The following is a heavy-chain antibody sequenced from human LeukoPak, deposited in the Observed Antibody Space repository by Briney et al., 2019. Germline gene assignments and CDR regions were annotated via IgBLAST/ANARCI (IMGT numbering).Heavy chain of an antibody. V-gene: IGHV4-39*07. CDR3: ARDHYYDGRGRFDP. J-gene: IGHJ6*04. D-gene: IGHD3-16*01. Sequence: SETLSLTCSVSGGSVTSGTYHWGWIRQPPGKGLEWIGSVYFDGGTHYKPSLQSRVTISVDTSKNQFSLRLSSVTAADTALYYCARDHYYDGRGRFDPWGKGTTVTVSS. CDR2: VYFDGGT. CDR1: GGSVTSGTYH.